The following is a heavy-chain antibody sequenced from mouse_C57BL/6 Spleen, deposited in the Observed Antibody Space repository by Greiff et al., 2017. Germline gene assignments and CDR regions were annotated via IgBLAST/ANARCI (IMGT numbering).Heavy chain of an antibody. CDR1: GYSITSGYY. CDR3: ARDMSNYYARAY. J-gene: IGHJ3*01. D-gene: IGHD1-1*01. CDR2: ISYDGSN. Sequence: EVKLQESGPGLVKPSQSLSLTCSVTGYSITSGYYWNWIRQFPGNKLEWMGYISYDGSNNYNPSLTSRISSTHDTSKNQFFLKLNSVTTEDTAAYCCARDMSNYYARAYWGQGTLVTVSA. V-gene: IGHV3-6*01.